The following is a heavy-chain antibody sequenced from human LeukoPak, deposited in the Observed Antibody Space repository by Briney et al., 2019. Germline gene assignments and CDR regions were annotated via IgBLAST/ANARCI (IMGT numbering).Heavy chain of an antibody. CDR3: ARDRVVPAASLFHYYDYMDV. J-gene: IGHJ6*03. CDR2: IKQDGSEK. Sequence: TGGSLRLSCAASGFTFSTYWMSWVRQAPGKGLEWVANIKQDGSEKYYVDSVKGRFTISRDNAKNSLSLQMNSLRAEDTAVYYCARDRVVPAASLFHYYDYMDVWGKGTTVTVSS. D-gene: IGHD2-2*01. CDR1: GFTFSTYW. V-gene: IGHV3-7*01.